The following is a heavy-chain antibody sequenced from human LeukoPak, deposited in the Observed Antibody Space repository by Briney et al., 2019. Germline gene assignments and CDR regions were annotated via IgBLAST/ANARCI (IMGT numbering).Heavy chain of an antibody. D-gene: IGHD1-26*01. V-gene: IGHV3-20*04. CDR3: ARDSAYAFDI. J-gene: IGHJ3*02. Sequence: GGSLRLSCVASGFRFDDYGMSWVRQAPGKGLEWVSGINWNGGSTGYADSVKGRFTISRDNAKNSLYLRMNSLRAEDTALYYCARDSAYAFDIWGQGTKVTVSS. CDR1: GFRFDDYG. CDR2: INWNGGST.